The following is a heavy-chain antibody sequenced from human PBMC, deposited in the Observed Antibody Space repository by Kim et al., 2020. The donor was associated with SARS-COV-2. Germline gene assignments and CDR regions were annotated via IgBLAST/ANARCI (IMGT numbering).Heavy chain of an antibody. CDR1: GVWFWEAA. V-gene: IGHV4-34*01. Sequence: SETLSLTCAVYGVWFWEAAWSWICQPPGKGLEWIGEIMHSGSTSHRPSLKSRVTISVDTSKSQFSLRLKSMTAADTAVYYCARGRAGVVPAPVLGLGPYYDYYAMDVWGQGTAVAVSS. CDR2: IMHSGST. CDR3: ARGRAGVVPAPVLGLGPYYDYYAMDV. J-gene: IGHJ6*02. D-gene: IGHD2-2*02.